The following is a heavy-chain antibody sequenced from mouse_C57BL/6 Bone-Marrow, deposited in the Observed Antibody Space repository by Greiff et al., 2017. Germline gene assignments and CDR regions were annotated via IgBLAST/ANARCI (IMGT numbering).Heavy chain of an antibody. V-gene: IGHV1-81*01. Sequence: VQLQQSGADLARPGASVKLSCTASGYTFTSYGISWVRQRPGQGLEWIGEIYPRSGNTYYNEKFKGKGTLTADKSSSTAYMELRSLTSEDSAVYFCAREDGSQYYYAMDYWGQGTSVTVSS. CDR1: GYTFTSYG. CDR3: AREDGSQYYYAMDY. J-gene: IGHJ4*01. CDR2: IYPRSGNT. D-gene: IGHD1-1*01.